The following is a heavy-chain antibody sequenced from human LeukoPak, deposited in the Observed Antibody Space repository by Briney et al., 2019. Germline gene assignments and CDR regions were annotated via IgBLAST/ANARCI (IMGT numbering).Heavy chain of an antibody. J-gene: IGHJ4*02. CDR2: IKQDGSEE. Sequence: PGGSLRLSCAASGFTFSGYWMTWVRQAPGKGLEWVANIKQDGSEEYYVDSVKGRFTISRDNAKNSLYLQMNSLRAEDTAVYYCARDGLGSAFDYWGQGTLVTVSS. CDR3: ARDGLGSAFDY. CDR1: GFTFSGYW. V-gene: IGHV3-7*01. D-gene: IGHD3/OR15-3a*01.